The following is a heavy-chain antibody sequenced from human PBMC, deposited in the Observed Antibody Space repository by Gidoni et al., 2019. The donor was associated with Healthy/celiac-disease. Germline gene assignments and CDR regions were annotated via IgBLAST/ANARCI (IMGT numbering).Heavy chain of an antibody. CDR1: GFTVSSNY. Sequence: EVQLVEAGGGVVQPGGSLRLSGGASGFTVSSNYMSWVRQAPGKGLEWVSVIDSGGSTYSSDSVKGRCTISSANSKNTLYLQLNSLRAEDTAVYYCARGARFFEWLSPIGMDVWGQGTTVTVSS. J-gene: IGHJ6*02. CDR3: ARGARFFEWLSPIGMDV. V-gene: IGHV3-66*01. CDR2: IDSGGST. D-gene: IGHD3-3*01.